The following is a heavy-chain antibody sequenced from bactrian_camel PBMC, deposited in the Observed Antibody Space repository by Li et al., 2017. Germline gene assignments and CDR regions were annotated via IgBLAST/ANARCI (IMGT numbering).Heavy chain of an antibody. J-gene: IGHJ4*01. V-gene: IGHV3S53*01. CDR1: AYGAGADC. CDR2: IVSDGTT. D-gene: IGHD8*01. Sequence: QVQLVESGGGSVQTGGSLTLACAASAYGAGADCMGWFRQGSENEREGIAAIVSDGTTTYADSVKGRFTISRENAETTVYLQMDDLRPEDSARYYCTRRPAGCSLRAALFAIWNQGTQVTVS.